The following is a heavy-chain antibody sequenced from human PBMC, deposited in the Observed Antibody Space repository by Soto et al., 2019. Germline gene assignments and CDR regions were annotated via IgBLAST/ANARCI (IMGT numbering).Heavy chain of an antibody. J-gene: IGHJ6*02. CDR2: IYYSGST. CDR1: GGSISSGGYY. V-gene: IGHV4-31*03. Sequence: QVQLQESGPGLVKPSQTLSLTCTVSGGSISSGGYYWSWIRQHPGKGLEWIGYIYYSGSTYYNPSLKSRVTISVDTSKNQFSLKLSSVTAADTAVYYCARAKSLLAAAGNHQAYYYGMDVWGQGTTVTVSS. CDR3: ARAKSLLAAAGNHQAYYYGMDV. D-gene: IGHD6-13*01.